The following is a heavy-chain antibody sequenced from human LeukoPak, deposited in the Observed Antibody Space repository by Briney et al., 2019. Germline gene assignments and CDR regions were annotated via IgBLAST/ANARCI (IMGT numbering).Heavy chain of an antibody. J-gene: IGHJ4*02. D-gene: IGHD3-22*01. CDR2: IYTSGST. Sequence: PSGTLSLTCAVSGGSISSSNWWSWVRQPPGKGLEWIGRIYTSGSTNYNPSLKSRVTMSVDTSKNQFSLKLNSVTAADTAVYYCAAMIGYFDYWGQGILVTVSS. CDR1: GGSISSSNW. V-gene: IGHV4-4*02. CDR3: AAMIGYFDY.